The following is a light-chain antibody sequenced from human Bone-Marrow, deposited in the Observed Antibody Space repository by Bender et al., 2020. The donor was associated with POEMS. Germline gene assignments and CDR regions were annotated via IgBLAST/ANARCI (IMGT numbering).Light chain of an antibody. CDR3: SAYTSRSTWV. CDR2: DVS. J-gene: IGLJ3*02. CDR1: SSDIGDNNF. Sequence: QSALTQPASVSGSPGQSITIPCTGSSSDIGDNNFVSWYQQHPGKAPKFLIYDVSNRPSGVSNRFSTSKSGNTASLTISALQAEDEADYYCSAYTSRSTWVFGGGTKVTVL. V-gene: IGLV2-14*01.